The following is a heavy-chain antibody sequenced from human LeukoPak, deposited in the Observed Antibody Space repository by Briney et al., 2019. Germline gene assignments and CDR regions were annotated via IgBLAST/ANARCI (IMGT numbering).Heavy chain of an antibody. CDR1: GFTFSNAW. CDR3: TTCGGDCYLNY. J-gene: IGHJ4*02. Sequence: GGSLRLSCAASGFTFSNAWMNWVRQAPGKGLEWVGRIKSKPAGETTTYAAPVKGRFTISRDDSRNTLYLQMNSLKTEDTAVYYCTTCGGDCYLNYWGQGTLVTVSS. V-gene: IGHV3-15*01. CDR2: IKSKPAGETT. D-gene: IGHD2-21*02.